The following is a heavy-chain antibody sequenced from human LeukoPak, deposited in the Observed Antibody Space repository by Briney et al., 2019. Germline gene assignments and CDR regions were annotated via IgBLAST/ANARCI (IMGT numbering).Heavy chain of an antibody. J-gene: IGHJ4*02. CDR3: AKDSAEYYYDSSGSYYFDY. D-gene: IGHD3-22*01. CDR2: ISGSGGST. Sequence: GGSLRLSCAASGFTFSSYAMNWVRQAPGKGLEWVSGISGSGGSTYYADSVKGRFTISRDNSKSTLYLQMNSLRAEDTAVYYCAKDSAEYYYDSSGSYYFDYWGQGTLVTVSS. CDR1: GFTFSSYA. V-gene: IGHV3-23*01.